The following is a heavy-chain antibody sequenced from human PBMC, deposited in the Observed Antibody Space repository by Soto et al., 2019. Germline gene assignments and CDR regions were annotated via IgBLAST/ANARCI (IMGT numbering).Heavy chain of an antibody. CDR3: ARDNQRRAYKWFDP. V-gene: IGHV4-30-4*01. CDR2: IYYTGTT. J-gene: IGHJ5*02. CDR1: GGSISSDDNY. Sequence: QVQLQESGPGLVKPSQTLSLICTVSGGSISSDDNYWSWIRQPPGKGLEWIGYIYYTGTTSYNPSLKSRLIISIDTSKNVFSLKLNSVTAADTAVYYCARDNQRRAYKWFDPWGQGTLVTVSS.